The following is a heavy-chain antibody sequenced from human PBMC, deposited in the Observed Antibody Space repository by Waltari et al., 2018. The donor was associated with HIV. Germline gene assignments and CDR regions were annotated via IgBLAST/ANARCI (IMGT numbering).Heavy chain of an antibody. CDR1: GFTFSNSL. V-gene: IGHV3-30*02. D-gene: IGHD6-13*01. CDR2: IYYDGNNK. Sequence: QVHLVESGGGVVQPGGSLKLSCAASGFTFSNSLLHWVRPAPGKGLEWVTFIYYDGNNKNYADSVKGRFTISRDNSKKTLYLQMNSLRHEDTAVYYCARGGLAISPAGTRLYTGMDVWGQGTTVTVSS. J-gene: IGHJ6*02. CDR3: ARGGLAISPAGTRLYTGMDV.